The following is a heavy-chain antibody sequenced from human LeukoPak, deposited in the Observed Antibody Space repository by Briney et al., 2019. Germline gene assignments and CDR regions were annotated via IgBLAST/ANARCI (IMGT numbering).Heavy chain of an antibody. J-gene: IGHJ4*02. CDR3: ARRIEAAGRSFDY. CDR2: ISSGGSTI. CDR1: GFTFSSYE. V-gene: IGHV3-48*03. D-gene: IGHD6-13*01. Sequence: GGSLRLSCAASGFTFSSYEMNWVRQAPGKGLEWVSYISSGGSTIYYADSVKGRFTISRDNAKNSLFLQMNSLRDEDTAVYYCARRIEAAGRSFDYWGQGTLVTVSS.